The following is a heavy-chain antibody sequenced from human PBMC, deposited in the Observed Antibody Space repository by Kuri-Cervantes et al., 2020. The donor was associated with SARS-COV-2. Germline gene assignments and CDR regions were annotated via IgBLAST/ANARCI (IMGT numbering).Heavy chain of an antibody. J-gene: IGHJ4*02. CDR2: IIPIFGTA. V-gene: IGHV1-69*13. Sequence: SVKVSCKASGGTFSSYAISWVRQAPGQGLEWMGGIIPIFGTANYAQKFQGRVTITADESTSTAYMELSSLRAEDTAVYYCAKVSTIFRDLYYFDFWGQGTLVTVSS. D-gene: IGHD3-3*01. CDR1: GGTFSSYA. CDR3: AKVSTIFRDLYYFDF.